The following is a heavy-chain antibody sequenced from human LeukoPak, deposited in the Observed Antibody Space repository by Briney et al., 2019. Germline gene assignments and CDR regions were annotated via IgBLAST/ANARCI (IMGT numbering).Heavy chain of an antibody. CDR2: ISYDGSNK. D-gene: IGHD2-2*01. V-gene: IGHV3-30*18. J-gene: IGHJ6*04. CDR1: GFTFSSYG. Sequence: GGSLRLSCAASGFTFSSYGMHWVRQAPGKGLEWVAVISYDGSNKYYADSVKGRFTISRDNSKNTLYLQMNSLRAEDTAAYYCAKGTNYCSSTSCHVWYYYGMDVWGKGTTVTVSS. CDR3: AKGTNYCSSTSCHVWYYYGMDV.